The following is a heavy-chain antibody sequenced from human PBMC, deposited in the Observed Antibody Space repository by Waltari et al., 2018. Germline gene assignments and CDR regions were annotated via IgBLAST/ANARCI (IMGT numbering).Heavy chain of an antibody. Sequence: EVQLVESGGGLVKPGGSLRLSCAASGFTFSSYSMNWVRQAPGKGLEWVSSISSSSSYIYYADSVKGRFTISRDNAKNSLYLQMNSLRAEDTAVYYCATQGDSYYYGMDVWGQGTTVTVSS. CDR1: GFTFSSYS. D-gene: IGHD1-26*01. CDR3: ATQGDSYYYGMDV. V-gene: IGHV3-21*01. J-gene: IGHJ6*02. CDR2: ISSSSSYI.